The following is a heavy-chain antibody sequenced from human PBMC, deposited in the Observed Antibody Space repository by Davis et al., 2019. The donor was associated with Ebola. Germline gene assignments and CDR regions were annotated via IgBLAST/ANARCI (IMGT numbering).Heavy chain of an antibody. V-gene: IGHV3-33*01. Sequence: PGGSLRLSCAASGFRFSSYGMHWVRQAPGKGLEWVAYIWSDGNNRNYADSVKGRFTISRDSSKNTLYMQMNNLRGEDTAVYYCARDGPHYDIDYWGQGTLVTVSS. J-gene: IGHJ4*02. CDR1: GFRFSSYG. CDR3: ARDGPHYDIDY. D-gene: IGHD3-9*01. CDR2: IWSDGNNR.